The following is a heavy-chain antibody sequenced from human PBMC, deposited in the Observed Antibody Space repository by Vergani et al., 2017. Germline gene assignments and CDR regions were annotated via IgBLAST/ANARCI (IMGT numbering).Heavy chain of an antibody. J-gene: IGHJ6*02. CDR2: IYYSGST. V-gene: IGHV4-31*03. D-gene: IGHD3-22*01. CDR1: GGSISSGGYY. Sequence: QVQLQESGPGLVKPSQTLSLTCTVSGGSISSGGYYWSWIRQHPGKGLEWIGYIYYSGSTYYNPSLKSRVTISVDTSKNQFSLKLNSVTAADTAVYYCARAFGSSGYYYATYYYGMDVWGQGTTVTVSS. CDR3: ARAFGSSGYYYATYYYGMDV.